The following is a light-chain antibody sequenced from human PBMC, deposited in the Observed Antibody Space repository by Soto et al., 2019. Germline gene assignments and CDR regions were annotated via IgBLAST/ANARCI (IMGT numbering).Light chain of an antibody. CDR1: QTITY. J-gene: IGKJ4*01. CDR3: HQTYSTPLT. V-gene: IGKV1-39*01. Sequence: DIQMTQSPSSLSASVGDRVTITCRTSQTITYLNWYQQKPGKAPKLLIYAASSLQSGVPSRFSGSGSGTHFTLTISSLQPEDFATYYCHQTYSTPLTFGGGTKVEIK. CDR2: AAS.